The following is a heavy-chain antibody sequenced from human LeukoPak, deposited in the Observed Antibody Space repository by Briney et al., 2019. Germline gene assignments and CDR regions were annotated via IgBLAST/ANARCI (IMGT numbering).Heavy chain of an antibody. CDR3: ARARWEPLVDI. D-gene: IGHD1-26*01. J-gene: IGHJ3*02. CDR2: IYDSGST. Sequence: PSETLSLTCIVSGGSISSYYWSWIRQPPGKGLEWIGYIYDSGSTNYNPSLKSRVTISVDTSKNQFSLKLSSVTAADTAVYYCARARWEPLVDIWGQGTMVTVSS. V-gene: IGHV4-59*01. CDR1: GGSISSYY.